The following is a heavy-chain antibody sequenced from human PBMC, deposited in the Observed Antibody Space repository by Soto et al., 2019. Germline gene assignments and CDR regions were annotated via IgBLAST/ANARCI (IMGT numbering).Heavy chain of an antibody. Sequence: LRLSCAASGFTFSSYSMNWVRQAPGKGLEWVSSISSSSSYIYYADSVKGRFTISRDNAKNSLYLQMNSLRAEDTAVYYCARFVVVAASDYYYYGMDVWGQGTMVTVSS. J-gene: IGHJ6*02. V-gene: IGHV3-21*04. CDR2: ISSSSSYI. CDR1: GFTFSSYS. CDR3: ARFVVVAASDYYYYGMDV. D-gene: IGHD2-15*01.